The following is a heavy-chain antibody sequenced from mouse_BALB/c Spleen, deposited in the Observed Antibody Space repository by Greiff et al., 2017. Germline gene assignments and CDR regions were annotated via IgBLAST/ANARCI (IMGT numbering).Heavy chain of an antibody. V-gene: IGHV5-6-3*01. CDR1: GFTFSSYG. D-gene: IGHD2-14*01. J-gene: IGHJ2*01. CDR2: INSNGGST. Sequence: EVQRVESGGGLVQPGGSLKLSCAASGFTFSSYGMSWVRQTPDKRLELVATINSNGGSTYYPDSVKGRFTISRDNAKNTLYLQMSSLKSEDTAMYYCAKAYYRREYYFDYWGQGTTLTVSS. CDR3: AKAYYRREYYFDY.